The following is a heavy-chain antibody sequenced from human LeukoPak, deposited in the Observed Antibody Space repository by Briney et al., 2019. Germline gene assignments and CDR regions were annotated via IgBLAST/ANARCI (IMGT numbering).Heavy chain of an antibody. D-gene: IGHD6-6*01. V-gene: IGHV1-2*02. CDR2: INPNSGGT. CDR1: GYTFIVYY. CDR3: ARDHIAARSGFDS. Sequence: ASVKVSCKASGYTFIVYYMQWVRQAPGQGLEWMGWINPNSGGTDYAQKFQGRVTMTRDTSINTAYMELSRLTSDDTAVYYCARDHIAARSGFDSWGQGTLVTVSS. J-gene: IGHJ4*02.